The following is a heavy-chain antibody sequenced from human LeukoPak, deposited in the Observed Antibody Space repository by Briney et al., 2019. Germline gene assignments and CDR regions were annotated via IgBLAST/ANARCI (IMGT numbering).Heavy chain of an antibody. J-gene: IGHJ4*02. CDR3: AKKGDYKNYDY. Sequence: PGGSLRLSCAASVFTFNAYGMHWVREAPGKGREWVSLIWFDGSNKFYAASVKGRFTISRDNSKNTVYLQMDNLRAEDTAMYFCAKKGDYKNYDYWGQGALVIVSS. V-gene: IGHV3-33*06. CDR1: VFTFNAYG. CDR2: IWFDGSNK. D-gene: IGHD4-11*01.